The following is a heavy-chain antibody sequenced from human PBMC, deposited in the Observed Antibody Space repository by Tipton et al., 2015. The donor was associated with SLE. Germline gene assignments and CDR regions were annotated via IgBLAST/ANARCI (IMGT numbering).Heavy chain of an antibody. V-gene: IGHV4-61*02. CDR2: IYTSGST. CDR1: GGSISSGSYY. Sequence: TLSLTCTVSGGSISSGSYYWSWIRQPAGKGLEWIGRIYTSGSTNYNPSLKSRVTISVDTSKNQFSLKLSSVTAADMAVYYCARLREGYYYYYDMDVWGQGTTVTVSS. CDR3: ARLREGYYYYYDMDV. J-gene: IGHJ6*02. D-gene: IGHD1-26*01.